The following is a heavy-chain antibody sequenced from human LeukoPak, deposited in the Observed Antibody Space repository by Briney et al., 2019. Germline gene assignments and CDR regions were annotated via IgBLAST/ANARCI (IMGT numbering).Heavy chain of an antibody. V-gene: IGHV3-21*01. J-gene: IGHJ4*02. CDR2: ISSSSSYI. Sequence: GGSLRLSCAASGSTFSSYSMNWVRRAPGKGLEWVSSISSSSSYIYYADSVKGRFTISRDNAKNSLYLQMNSLRAEDTAVYYCARDSGEQLVPEHYDYWGQGTLVTVSS. D-gene: IGHD6-6*01. CDR1: GSTFSSYS. CDR3: ARDSGEQLVPEHYDY.